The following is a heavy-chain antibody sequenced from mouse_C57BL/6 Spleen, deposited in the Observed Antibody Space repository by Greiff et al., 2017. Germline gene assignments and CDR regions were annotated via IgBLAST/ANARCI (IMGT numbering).Heavy chain of an antibody. CDR3: ARTTVVAYYFDY. V-gene: IGHV1-66*01. Sequence: QVQLQQSGPELVKPGASVKISCKASGYSFTSYYIHWVKQRPGQGLEWIGWIYPGSGNTKYNEKFKGKATLTADTSSSTSYMQLISLTSEDSAVYYCARTTVVAYYFDYWGQGTTLTVSS. CDR1: GYSFTSYY. D-gene: IGHD1-1*01. J-gene: IGHJ2*01. CDR2: IYPGSGNT.